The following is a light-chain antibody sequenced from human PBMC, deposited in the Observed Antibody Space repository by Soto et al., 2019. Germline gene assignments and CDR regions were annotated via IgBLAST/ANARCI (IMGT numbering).Light chain of an antibody. CDR2: DAS. J-gene: IGKJ4*01. V-gene: IGKV3-11*01. Sequence: EIVLTQSPATLSLCPGERATLSCRASQSVSSYLAWYQQKPGQAPRLLIYDASNRATGIPARFSGSGSGTDFTLTISSLEPEDFAVYYCQQRSNWPTTFGGGTKV. CDR1: QSVSSY. CDR3: QQRSNWPTT.